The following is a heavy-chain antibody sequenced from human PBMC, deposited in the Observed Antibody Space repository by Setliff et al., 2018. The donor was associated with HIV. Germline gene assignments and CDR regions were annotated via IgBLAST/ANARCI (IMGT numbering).Heavy chain of an antibody. CDR3: ARSRSTRDAFDT. CDR2: IIRDSSYI. Sequence: GGSLRLSCVASGFTLSTYRMNWVRQAPGKGLEWVSSIIRDSSYIFDADSVKGRFTISRDNAQNSLYLEMSTLRAEDTALYYCARSRSTRDAFDTWGRGTMVTVSS. J-gene: IGHJ3*02. V-gene: IGHV3-21*01. D-gene: IGHD2-2*01. CDR1: GFTLSTYR.